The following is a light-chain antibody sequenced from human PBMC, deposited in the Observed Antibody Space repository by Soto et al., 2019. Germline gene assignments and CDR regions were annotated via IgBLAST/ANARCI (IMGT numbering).Light chain of an antibody. V-gene: IGLV2-14*01. CDR2: EVS. J-gene: IGLJ2*01. Sequence: QSALTQPASVSGSPGQSITISCSGSSSDVGGYNYVSWYQQHPGKAPKLLIYEVSDRPSGVSNRFSGSKSGSTASLTISGLQAEDEADYYCSSYTSSSSLLFGGGTKLTDL. CDR3: SSYTSSSSLL. CDR1: SSDVGGYNY.